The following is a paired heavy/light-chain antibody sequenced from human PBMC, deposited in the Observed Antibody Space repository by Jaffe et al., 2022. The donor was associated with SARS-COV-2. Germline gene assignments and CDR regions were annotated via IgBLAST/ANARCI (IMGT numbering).Heavy chain of an antibody. CDR2: IWHDGSKQ. CDR3: ARVGPGGWYGDS. V-gene: IGHV3-33*01. D-gene: IGHD6-19*01. Sequence: QVQLVESGGGVVQPGGSLRLSCAASGFIFSAFGMHWVRQAPGKGLEWVAVIWHDGSKQYYMDSVKGRFTISRDNSKNTLSLQMNSLGADDTAVYYCARVGPGGWYGDSWGQGTLVTVSS. J-gene: IGHJ4*02. CDR1: GFIFSAFG.
Light chain of an antibody. CDR3: CSYSVTYNLGV. V-gene: IGLV2-11*01. CDR2: DVS. Sequence: QSALTQPRSVSGTPGQSVTISCTGTSSDVGGYNSVSWYQQYPGRAPKLMIFDVSKRPSGVPDRFSGSKSVNTASLTISGLQAEDEADYYCCSYSVTYNLGVFGGGTKVTVL. J-gene: IGLJ3*02. CDR1: SSDVGGYNS.